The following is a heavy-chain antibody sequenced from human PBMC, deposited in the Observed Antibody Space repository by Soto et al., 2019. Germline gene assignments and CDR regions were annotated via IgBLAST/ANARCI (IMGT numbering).Heavy chain of an antibody. CDR2: LNAGNGNT. CDR1: GYTFTSYA. V-gene: IGHV1-3*01. D-gene: IGHD6-25*01. Sequence: QVQLVQSGAEVKKPGASVKVSCKASGYTFTSYAMHWVRQAPGQRLEWMGWLNAGNGNTKYSQKFQGRVTITRDTSASTAYVELSSLRSEDTAEYYCARDLAAAAPWGQGTLVTVSS. J-gene: IGHJ5*02. CDR3: ARDLAAAAP.